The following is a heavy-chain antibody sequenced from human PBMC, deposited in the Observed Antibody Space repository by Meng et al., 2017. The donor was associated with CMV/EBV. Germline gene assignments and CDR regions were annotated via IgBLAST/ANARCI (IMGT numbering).Heavy chain of an antibody. J-gene: IGHJ5*02. Sequence: ASVKVSCKASGYTFTSYGISWVRQAPGQGLEWMGWINPNSGGTNYAQKFQGRVTMTRDTSISTAYMELSRLRSDDTAVYYCAGDPLFGFDPWGQGTLVTVSS. CDR3: AGDPLFGFDP. V-gene: IGHV1-2*02. CDR2: INPNSGGT. D-gene: IGHD2-21*01. CDR1: GYTFTSYG.